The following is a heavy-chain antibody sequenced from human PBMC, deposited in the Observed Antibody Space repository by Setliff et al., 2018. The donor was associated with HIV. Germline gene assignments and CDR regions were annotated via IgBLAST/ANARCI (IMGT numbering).Heavy chain of an antibody. CDR3: ARAMYYYGSGSYDYYMDV. V-gene: IGHV4-31*03. Sequence: SETLSLTCTVSGGSIGSGGSYWSWIRQHPGKGLEWIGNIFYNGSTYYNPSLKSRITISVDTSKNQFSLNLRSVTAADTAVYYCARAMYYYGSGSYDYYMDVWGKGTTVTVSS. CDR1: GGSIGSGGSY. J-gene: IGHJ6*03. D-gene: IGHD3-10*01. CDR2: IFYNGST.